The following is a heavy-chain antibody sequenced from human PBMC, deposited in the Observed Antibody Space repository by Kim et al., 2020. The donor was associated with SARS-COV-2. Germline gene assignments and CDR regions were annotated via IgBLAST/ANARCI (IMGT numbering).Heavy chain of an antibody. V-gene: IGHV4-59*01. D-gene: IGHD5-12*01. Sequence: SETLSLTCTVSGGSISSYYWSWIRQPPGKGLEWIGYIYYSGSTNYNPSLKSRVTISVDTSKNQFSLKLSSVTAADTAVYYCARAYSGYDPKGPLYGMDVWGQGTTVTVSS. J-gene: IGHJ6*02. CDR2: IYYSGST. CDR1: GGSISSYY. CDR3: ARAYSGYDPKGPLYGMDV.